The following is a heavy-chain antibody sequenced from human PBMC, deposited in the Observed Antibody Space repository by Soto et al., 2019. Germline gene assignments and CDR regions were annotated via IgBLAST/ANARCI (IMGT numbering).Heavy chain of an antibody. J-gene: IGHJ6*02. CDR3: ARCQPYYDFWSGDCDSYYGIGV. V-gene: IGHV4-34*01. D-gene: IGHD3-3*01. CDR2: INHSEGP. CDR1: GGSFRGYY. Sequence: SETLSLTFAVYGGSFRGYYWSWIRQPPGNGLEWIVEINHSEGPNYYPCLKSDVTIVVDTSKDQVSLKLSSVTAADTAVYYCARCQPYYDFWSGDCDSYYGIGVWGQVTTVPV.